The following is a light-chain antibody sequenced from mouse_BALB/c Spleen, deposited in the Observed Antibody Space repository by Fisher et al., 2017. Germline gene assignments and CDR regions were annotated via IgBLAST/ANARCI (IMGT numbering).Light chain of an antibody. J-gene: IGKJ2*01. CDR3: QQWSSNPPIT. CDR2: LTS. CDR1: SSVSY. Sequence: IVITQSTALMSASPGEKVTMTCSASSSVSYMYWYQQKPRSSPKPWIYLTSNLASGVPARFSGSGSGTSYSLTISSMEAEDAATYYCQQWSSNPPITFGGGTKLEIK. V-gene: IGKV4-68*01.